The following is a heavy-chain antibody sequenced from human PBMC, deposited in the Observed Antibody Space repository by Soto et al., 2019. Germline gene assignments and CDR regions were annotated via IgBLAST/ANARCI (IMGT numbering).Heavy chain of an antibody. V-gene: IGHV5-51*01. D-gene: IGHD3-3*01. CDR3: VRLGFNYDFLSGYYNVQHYYGIDV. Sequence: GESLKISCKGSGYSFTSYWIGWVRQMPGKGLEWMGIIYPGDSDTRYSPSFQGQVTISADKSINSVYLQWSSLKASDTATYYCVRLGFNYDFLSGYYNVQHYYGIDVWGQGTTVTVSS. CDR2: IYPGDSDT. CDR1: GYSFTSYW. J-gene: IGHJ6*02.